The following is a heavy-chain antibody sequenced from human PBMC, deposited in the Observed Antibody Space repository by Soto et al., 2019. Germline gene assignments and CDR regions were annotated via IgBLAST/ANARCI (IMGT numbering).Heavy chain of an antibody. CDR2: VSGSGGST. CDR1: GFTFSSYA. J-gene: IGHJ5*01. Sequence: GGSLRLSCAASGFTFSSYAMSWVRQAPGKGLEWVSTVSGSGGSTYYADSVKGRFTISRDNSKNTLYLQMNSLRAEDTAVYYCAKGGYYASGQTWFDPWGQGTLVTVPS. CDR3: AKGGYYASGQTWFDP. D-gene: IGHD3-10*01. V-gene: IGHV3-23*01.